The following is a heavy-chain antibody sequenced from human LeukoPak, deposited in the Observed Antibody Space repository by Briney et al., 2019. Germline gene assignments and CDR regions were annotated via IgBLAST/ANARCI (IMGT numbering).Heavy chain of an antibody. J-gene: IGHJ4*02. CDR1: GNSSTSHW. V-gene: IGHV5-10-1*01. CDR3: ARHEFLEAMIVVVMGFDY. D-gene: IGHD3-22*01. Sequence: GESLRISCKGSGNSSTSHWISWVRQMPGKGLEWMGRIDPSDSYTNYSPSFQGHVTISADKSISTAYLQWSSLKASDTAMYYCARHEFLEAMIVVVMGFDYRGQGTLVTVSS. CDR2: IDPSDSYT.